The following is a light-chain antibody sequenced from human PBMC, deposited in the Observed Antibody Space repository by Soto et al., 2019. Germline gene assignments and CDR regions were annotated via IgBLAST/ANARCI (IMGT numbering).Light chain of an antibody. J-gene: IGKJ5*01. V-gene: IGKV3-11*01. Sequence: EIVMTQSPATLSVSPGERATLSCRASQSVSSNLAWYQQKPVQAPRLLIYGASNRATGIPARFSGSGSGTDFTLTISSLEPEDFAVYYCQQRSNWPPITFGQGTRLEIK. CDR3: QQRSNWPPIT. CDR1: QSVSSN. CDR2: GAS.